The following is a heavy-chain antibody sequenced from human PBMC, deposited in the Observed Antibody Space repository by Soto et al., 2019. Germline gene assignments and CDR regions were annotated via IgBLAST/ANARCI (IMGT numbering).Heavy chain of an antibody. CDR1: GYTFTSYG. D-gene: IGHD6-19*01. CDR3: ARVGLLRKVVDP. Sequence: APVKVSCKAPGYTFTSYGISWVRQAPGQGLEWMGWISAYNGNTNYAQKLQGRVTMTTDTSTSTAYMELRSLRSDDTAVYYCARVGLLRKVVDPWGQGTLVTVSS. V-gene: IGHV1-18*01. J-gene: IGHJ5*02. CDR2: ISAYNGNT.